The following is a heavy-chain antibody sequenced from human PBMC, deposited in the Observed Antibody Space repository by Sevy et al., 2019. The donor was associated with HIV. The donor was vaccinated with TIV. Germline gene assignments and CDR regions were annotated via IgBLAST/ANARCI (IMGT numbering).Heavy chain of an antibody. V-gene: IGHV5-51*01. J-gene: IGHJ6*02. D-gene: IGHD1-20*01. Sequence: GESLKISCKGSGYRFSSYWIVWVRQMPGKGLEWMGVIYPSDSDTRYSQSFQGQVTISADKSINTAYLQWSSLKPSDTAMYYCARHYNWNDGGIYHYSMDVWGQGTTVTVSS. CDR1: GYRFSSYW. CDR2: IYPSDSDT. CDR3: ARHYNWNDGGIYHYSMDV.